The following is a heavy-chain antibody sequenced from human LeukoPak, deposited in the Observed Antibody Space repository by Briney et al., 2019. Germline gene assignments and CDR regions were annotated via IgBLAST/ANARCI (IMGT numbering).Heavy chain of an antibody. CDR1: GFTFNRDW. V-gene: IGHV3-7*01. CDR3: ARTVKWLSPHFDY. D-gene: IGHD3-22*01. J-gene: IGHJ4*02. Sequence: GSLRLSCAASGFTFNRDWTAWVHQAPGKGLEWVANIKEDGSEKNYVDSVKGRFTISRDNSKNTLYLQMNSLRTEGTAVYYCARTVKWLSPHFDYWGQGTLVTVSS. CDR2: IKEDGSEK.